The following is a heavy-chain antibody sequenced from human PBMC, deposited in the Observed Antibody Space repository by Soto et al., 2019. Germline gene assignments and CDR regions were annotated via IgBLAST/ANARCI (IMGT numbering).Heavy chain of an antibody. D-gene: IGHD2-8*01. V-gene: IGHV4-39*01. CDR3: VSQRTSVLSQAYFDY. Sequence: SETLSLTCTVSGGSVSNSNYYWGWIRQSPGKGLEWIGSVYYRGRSYSKSSVKSRITISVDTSKNQFSLNLNSVTASDTAVYFCVSQRTSVLSQAYFDYWGPGALVTVSS. CDR2: VYYRGRS. J-gene: IGHJ4*02. CDR1: GGSVSNSNYY.